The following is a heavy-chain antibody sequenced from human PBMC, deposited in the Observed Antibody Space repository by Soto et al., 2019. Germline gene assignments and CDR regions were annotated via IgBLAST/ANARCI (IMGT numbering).Heavy chain of an antibody. J-gene: IGHJ4*02. D-gene: IGHD3-10*01. CDR1: GFTFSTYA. Sequence: EVQLLESGGDLVQPGGSLRLSCAASGFTFSTYAMSWVRQTAGKGLEWVSAISGSGGTTYYADSVKGRVTVSRDNSKNTVYLQMNSLRVEDTAVDYCAKSYSDSGRSGGGHDNWGQGTLVTVTS. CDR2: ISGSGGTT. CDR3: AKSYSDSGRSGGGHDN. V-gene: IGHV3-23*01.